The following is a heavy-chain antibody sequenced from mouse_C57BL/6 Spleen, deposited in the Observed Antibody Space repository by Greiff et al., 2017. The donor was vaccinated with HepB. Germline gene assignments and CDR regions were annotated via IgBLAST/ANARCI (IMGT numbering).Heavy chain of an antibody. CDR2: INPSTGGT. J-gene: IGHJ2*01. Sequence: EVQLQQSGPELVKPGASVKISCKASGYSFTGYYMNWVKQSPEKSLEWIGEINPSTGGTTYNQKFKAKATLTVDKSSSTAYMQLKSLTSEDSAVYYCARYYSNYVDYFDYWGQGTTLTVSS. D-gene: IGHD2-5*01. CDR1: GYSFTGYY. V-gene: IGHV1-42*01. CDR3: ARYYSNYVDYFDY.